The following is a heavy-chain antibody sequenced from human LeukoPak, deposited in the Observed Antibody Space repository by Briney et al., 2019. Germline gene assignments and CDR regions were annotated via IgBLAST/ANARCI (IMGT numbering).Heavy chain of an antibody. CDR2: IYYSGST. CDR3: ARLITMVRGVPFDY. CDR1: GGSISSYY. Sequence: KTSETLSLTCTVSGGSISSYYWSWIRQPPGKGLEWIGYIYYSGSTNYNPSLKSRVTISVDTSKNQFSLKLSSVTAADTAVCYCARLITMVRGVPFDYWGQGTLVTVSS. D-gene: IGHD3-10*01. V-gene: IGHV4-59*12. J-gene: IGHJ4*02.